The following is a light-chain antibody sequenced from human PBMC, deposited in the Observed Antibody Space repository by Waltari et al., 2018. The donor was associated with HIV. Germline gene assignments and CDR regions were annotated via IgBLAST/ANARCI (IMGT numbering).Light chain of an antibody. Sequence: QSALTQPASVSGSPGQQIAISCTETNSHVGRYYLLPWYQQHPGKAPKLMIYEVSKRPSGVSNRFSGSKSGNTASLTISGLQAEDEADYYCCSYAGSSTFVVFGGGTKLTVL. V-gene: IGLV2-23*02. J-gene: IGLJ2*01. CDR1: NSHVGRYYL. CDR2: EVS. CDR3: CSYAGSSTFVV.